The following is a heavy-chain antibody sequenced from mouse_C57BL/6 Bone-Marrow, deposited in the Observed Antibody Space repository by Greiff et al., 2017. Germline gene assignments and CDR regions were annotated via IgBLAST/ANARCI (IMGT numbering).Heavy chain of an antibody. CDR1: GYTFTDYY. D-gene: IGHD2-3*01. CDR3: ARERNDGYFFDY. Sequence: EVQLQQSGPVLVKPGASVKMSCKASGYTFTDYYMNWVKQSHGKSLEWIGVINPYNGGTSYTQKFKGKATLTVDKSSSTAYMELNSLTSEDSAVYYCARERNDGYFFDYWGQGTTLTVSS. J-gene: IGHJ2*01. CDR2: INPYNGGT. V-gene: IGHV1-19*01.